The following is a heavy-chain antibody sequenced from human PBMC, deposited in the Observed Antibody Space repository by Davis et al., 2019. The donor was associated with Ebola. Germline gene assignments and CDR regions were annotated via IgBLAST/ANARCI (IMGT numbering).Heavy chain of an antibody. CDR3: ARDITMVLGRGWFDP. CDR1: GFTFSSYA. J-gene: IGHJ5*02. Sequence: GGSLRLSCAASGFTFSSYAMHCVRQAPGKGLEWVAVISYDGSNKYYADSVKGRFTISRDNSKNTLYLQMNSLRAEDTAVYYCARDITMVLGRGWFDPWGQGTLVTVSS. CDR2: ISYDGSNK. D-gene: IGHD3-10*01. V-gene: IGHV3-30*04.